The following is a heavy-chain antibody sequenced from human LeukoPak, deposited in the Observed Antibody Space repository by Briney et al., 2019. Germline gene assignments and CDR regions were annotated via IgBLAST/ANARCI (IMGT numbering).Heavy chain of an antibody. Sequence: GGSLRLSCAASGFSFSSYSMNWVRQAPGKGLEWVSYISGSSSRIYYADSVKGRFTISRDNAKTSLYLQMNSLRAEDTAVYYCATANLNKWELPGPFDYWGQGTLVTVSS. CDR1: GFSFSSYS. CDR2: ISGSSSRI. J-gene: IGHJ4*02. D-gene: IGHD1-26*01. V-gene: IGHV3-48*01. CDR3: ATANLNKWELPGPFDY.